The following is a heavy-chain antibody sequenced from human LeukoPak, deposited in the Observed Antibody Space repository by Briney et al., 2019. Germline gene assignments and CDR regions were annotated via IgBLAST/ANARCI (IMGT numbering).Heavy chain of an antibody. J-gene: IGHJ4*02. D-gene: IGHD6-19*01. CDR1: GYTFTTYD. Sequence: GPSVKISCKASGYTFTTYDMHWVRQAPGQGLEWMGRISPNSGATDYAEKFQGRVTMTRDTSITTDYMQLSRLTSDDTADYYCVRAGTVVGGDYLDIWGQGTLVTVSS. V-gene: IGHV1-2*06. CDR2: ISPNSGAT. CDR3: VRAGTVVGGDYLDI.